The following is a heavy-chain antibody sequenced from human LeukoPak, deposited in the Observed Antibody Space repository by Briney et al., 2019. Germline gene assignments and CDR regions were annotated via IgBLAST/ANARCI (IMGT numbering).Heavy chain of an antibody. CDR3: ARDGGSRGVPLDC. D-gene: IGHD2-15*01. J-gene: IGHJ4*02. CDR2: ITSSSGTI. Sequence: GGSLRLSCSASGFTFSSYSMDWVRQAPGKGLEWLSYITSSSGTIYYADSVKGRFTVSRDNAKNSLYLQMNSLRDEDTALYFCARDGGSRGVPLDCWGQGTLVTVSS. V-gene: IGHV3-48*02. CDR1: GFTFSSYS.